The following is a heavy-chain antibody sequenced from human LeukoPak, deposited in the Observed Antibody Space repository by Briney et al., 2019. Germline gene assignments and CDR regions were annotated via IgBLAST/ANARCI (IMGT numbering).Heavy chain of an antibody. V-gene: IGHV4-61*01. CDR3: ARSAAAAGNGAFDI. CDR2: IYYSGST. Sequence: SQTLSLTCTVSGGSISSGSYYWSWIRQPPGKGLEWIGYIYYSGSTNYNPSLKSRVTISVDTSKNQFSLKLSSVTAADTAVYYCARSAAAAGNGAFDIWGQGTMVTVSS. D-gene: IGHD6-13*01. J-gene: IGHJ3*02. CDR1: GGSISSGSYY.